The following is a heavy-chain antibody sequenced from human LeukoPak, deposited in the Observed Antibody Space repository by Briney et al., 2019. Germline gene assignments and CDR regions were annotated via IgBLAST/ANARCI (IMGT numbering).Heavy chain of an antibody. Sequence: SGGSLRLSCAASGLSFLSYSMNWVRQAPGKGLEWVSSISSISSYVYYADSVKGRFTISRDNAKNSLYLQMNSLRAEDTAVYYCARLVGRSAFDIWGQGTMVTVSS. CDR3: ARLVGRSAFDI. D-gene: IGHD1-26*01. CDR2: ISSISSYV. J-gene: IGHJ3*02. CDR1: GLSFLSYS. V-gene: IGHV3-21*01.